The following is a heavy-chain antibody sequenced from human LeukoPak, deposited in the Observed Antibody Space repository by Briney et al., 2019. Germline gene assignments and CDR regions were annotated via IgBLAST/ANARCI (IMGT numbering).Heavy chain of an antibody. D-gene: IGHD3-22*01. CDR3: ARQYYYDSSGYPNWFDP. CDR1: GYTFTSYY. J-gene: IGHJ5*02. V-gene: IGHV1-46*01. Sequence: ASVKVSXKASGYTFTSYYMHWVRQAPGQGLEWMGIINPSGGSTSYAQKFQGRVTMTRDTSTSTVYIELSSLRSEDTAVYYCARQYYYDSSGYPNWFDPWGQGTLVTVSS. CDR2: INPSGGST.